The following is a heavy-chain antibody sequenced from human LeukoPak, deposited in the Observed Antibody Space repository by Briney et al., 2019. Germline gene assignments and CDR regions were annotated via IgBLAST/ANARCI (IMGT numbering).Heavy chain of an antibody. CDR3: VRDHVGGSCVDCPLGDAFDT. J-gene: IGHJ3*02. D-gene: IGHD2-15*01. CDR1: GFTFDEYA. Sequence: GGSLRLSCAASGFTFDEYARHWVRQAPGKGLEWVSGISWSRYIIEYADSMSGRFTISRDTAKNSLCLQMNSLRAEDSAMYYCVRDHVGGSCVDCPLGDAFDTWGEGRMVTVSS. CDR2: ISWSRYII. V-gene: IGHV3-9*01.